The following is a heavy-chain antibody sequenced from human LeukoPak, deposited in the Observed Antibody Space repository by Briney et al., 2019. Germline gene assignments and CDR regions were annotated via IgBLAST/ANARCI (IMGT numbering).Heavy chain of an antibody. D-gene: IGHD3-22*01. CDR3: AKFSSGYYLYYFDY. Sequence: PGGSLRLSCAASGFTFSSYWLHWVRHAPGKGLVGVSRINSDGSSTSYADSVKGRFTISRDNAKNTLYLQMNSLRAEDTAVYYCAKFSSGYYLYYFDYWGQGTLVTVSS. CDR1: GFTFSSYW. J-gene: IGHJ4*02. CDR2: INSDGSST. V-gene: IGHV3-74*01.